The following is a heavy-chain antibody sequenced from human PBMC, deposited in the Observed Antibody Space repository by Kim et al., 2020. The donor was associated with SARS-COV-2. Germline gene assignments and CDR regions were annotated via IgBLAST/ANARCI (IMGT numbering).Heavy chain of an antibody. D-gene: IGHD3-22*01. J-gene: IGHJ4*02. V-gene: IGHV1-69*01. CDR3: ARTYYYDSSGYYFDY. Sequence: RKCQGRVTITADESTSTAYMELSSLRSEDTAVYYCARTYYYDSSGYYFDYWGQGTLVTVSS.